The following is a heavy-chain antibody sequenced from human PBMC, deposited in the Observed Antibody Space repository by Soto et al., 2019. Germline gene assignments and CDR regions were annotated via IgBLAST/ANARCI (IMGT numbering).Heavy chain of an antibody. Sequence: GGSLRLSCAASGFTFSNTWMHWVRQAPGKGLVWVSHINSDGATTTYADSVKGRFTISRDNAKNTVHLQMNSLRAEDTAVYYCATDGSYAQHVWGQGTTVTVSS. J-gene: IGHJ6*02. D-gene: IGHD2-2*01. CDR3: ATDGSYAQHV. CDR1: GFTFSNTW. V-gene: IGHV3-74*01. CDR2: INSDGATT.